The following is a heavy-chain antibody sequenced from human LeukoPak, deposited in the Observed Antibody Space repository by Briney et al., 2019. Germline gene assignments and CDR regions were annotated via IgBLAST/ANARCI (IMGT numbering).Heavy chain of an antibody. V-gene: IGHV4-34*01. CDR3: ASLKAVAFDY. J-gene: IGHJ4*02. CDR2: INHSGST. D-gene: IGHD6-19*01. CDR1: GGTFSGYY. Sequence: SETLSLTCAVYGGTFSGYYWSWIRQPPGKGLEWIGEINHSGSTNYNPSLKSRVTISVDTSKNQFSLKLSSVTAADTAVYYCASLKAVAFDYWGQGTLVTVSS.